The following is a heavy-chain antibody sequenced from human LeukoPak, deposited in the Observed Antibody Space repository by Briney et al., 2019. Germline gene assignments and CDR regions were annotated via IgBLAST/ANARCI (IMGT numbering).Heavy chain of an antibody. D-gene: IGHD3-22*01. CDR2: INPSGGST. V-gene: IGHV1-46*01. Sequence: ASVKVSCKASGDTFSSYTTSWVRQAPGQGLEWMAIINPSGGSTSYAQKFQGRVTMTRDTSTSTVYMELSSLRSEDTAVYYCARDSRPSYDSIGYYYPGDYWGPGTLVTVSS. CDR3: ARDSRPSYDSIGYYYPGDY. J-gene: IGHJ4*02. CDR1: GDTFSSYT.